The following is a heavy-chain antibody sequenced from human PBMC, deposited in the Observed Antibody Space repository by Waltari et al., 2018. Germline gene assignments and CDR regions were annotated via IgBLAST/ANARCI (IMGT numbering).Heavy chain of an antibody. CDR2: MNPSDGGN. CDR1: GDTFSSYF. D-gene: IGHD3-3*02. V-gene: IGHV1-46*03. CDR3: TRDKLDYYNGMDV. J-gene: IGHJ6*02. Sequence: QVQLVQSGAEVKKPGASVKVSCRTSGDTFSSYFIFWVRQAPGQGLEWMGIMNPSDGGNNYPQKFQDRVTMTRDTSTSTVYMELRSLRSEDTAVYYCTRDKLDYYNGMDVWGQGTTVTVSS.